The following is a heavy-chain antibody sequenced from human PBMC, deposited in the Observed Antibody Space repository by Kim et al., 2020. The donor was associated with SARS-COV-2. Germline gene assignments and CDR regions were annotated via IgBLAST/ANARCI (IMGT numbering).Heavy chain of an antibody. CDR1: GYSFTSYW. Sequence: GESLKISCKGSGYSFTSYWIGWVRQMPGKGLEWMGIIYPGDSDTRYSPSFQGQVTISADKSISTAYLEWSSLKASDTAMYYCARLRWAVAGTGYYYYGMDVWGQGTTVTVSS. CDR2: IYPGDSDT. J-gene: IGHJ6*01. V-gene: IGHV5-51*01. CDR3: ARLRWAVAGTGYYYYGMDV. D-gene: IGHD6-19*01.